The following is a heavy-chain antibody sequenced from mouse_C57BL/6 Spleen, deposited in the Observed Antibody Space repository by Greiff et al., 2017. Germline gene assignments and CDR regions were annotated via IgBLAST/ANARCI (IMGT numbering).Heavy chain of an antibody. CDR2: ISGGGGNT. V-gene: IGHV5-9*01. J-gene: IGHJ4*01. CDR3: ARQNYYGSPAMDY. D-gene: IGHD1-1*01. CDR1: GFTFSSYT. Sequence: EVQLVESGGGLVKPGGSLKLSCAASGFTFSSYTMSWVRQTPEKRLEWVATISGGGGNTYYPDSVKGRFTISRDNAKNTLYLQMSSLRSEDTALYYCARQNYYGSPAMDYWGQGTSVTVSS.